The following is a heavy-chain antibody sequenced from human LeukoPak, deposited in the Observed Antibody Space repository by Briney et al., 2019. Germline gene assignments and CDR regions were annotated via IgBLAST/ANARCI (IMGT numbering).Heavy chain of an antibody. CDR2: ISSSSSTI. Sequence: PGGSLRLSCAASGFTFSSYSMNWVRQAPGKGLEWVSYISSSSSTIYYADSLKGRFTISRDNAKNSLDLQMNSLRAEDTAVYYCARDIGTYYYGSGSYYGWFDPWGQGTLVTVSS. J-gene: IGHJ5*02. V-gene: IGHV3-48*01. CDR3: ARDIGTYYYGSGSYYGWFDP. CDR1: GFTFSSYS. D-gene: IGHD3-10*01.